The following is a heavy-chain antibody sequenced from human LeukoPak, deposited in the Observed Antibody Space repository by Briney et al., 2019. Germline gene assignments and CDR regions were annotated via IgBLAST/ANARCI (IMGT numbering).Heavy chain of an antibody. D-gene: IGHD3-22*01. CDR1: GGSISTYY. Sequence: SETLSLTCTVSGGSISTYYWSWIRQPPGKGLEWIGYIYYSGSTYYNPSLKSRVTISVDTSKNQFSLKLSSVTAADTAVYYCARGQGYYDSSGYVDYWGQGTLVTVSS. CDR2: IYYSGST. CDR3: ARGQGYYDSSGYVDY. J-gene: IGHJ4*02. V-gene: IGHV4-59*01.